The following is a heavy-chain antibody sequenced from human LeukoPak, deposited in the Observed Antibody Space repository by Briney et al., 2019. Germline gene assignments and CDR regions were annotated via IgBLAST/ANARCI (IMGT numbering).Heavy chain of an antibody. CDR3: AKDRENGLSALTFDI. J-gene: IGHJ3*02. Sequence: GGSLRLSCAASGLTSSSYAMSWVRQAPGKGLEWVSAISGSGGSTYYADSVKGRFTISRDNSKNTLYLQMNSLRAEDTAVYYCAKDRENGLSALTFDIWGQGTMVTVSS. V-gene: IGHV3-23*01. CDR1: GLTSSSYA. D-gene: IGHD2-8*01. CDR2: ISGSGGST.